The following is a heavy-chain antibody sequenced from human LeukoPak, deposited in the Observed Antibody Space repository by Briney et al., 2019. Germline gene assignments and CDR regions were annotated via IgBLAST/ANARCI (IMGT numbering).Heavy chain of an antibody. CDR3: ARRMITTSDTFDL. CDR2: IFHSGTI. J-gene: IGHJ3*01. Sequence: SETLSLTCSVSGDSLNKNFWSWIRQPPGKGLEWIGYIFHSGTINYSPSLKSRVSISLDASKNQFSLMLTSVTAADTAVYYCARRMITTSDTFDLWGQGTMVTVSS. D-gene: IGHD3-16*01. CDR1: GDSLNKNF. V-gene: IGHV4-59*01.